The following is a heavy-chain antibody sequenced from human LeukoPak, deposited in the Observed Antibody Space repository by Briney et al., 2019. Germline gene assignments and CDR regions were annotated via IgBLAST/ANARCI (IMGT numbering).Heavy chain of an antibody. CDR2: IYSGGNT. V-gene: IGHV3-66*01. Sequence: GGSLRLSCAASGFSVSSNHMSWVRQAPGKGLEWVSVIYSGGNTHYADSVKGRFTISRDNSKNTLYLQMGSLRAEDMAVYYCVTRLGYSGSYHFDYWGQGTLVTVSS. J-gene: IGHJ4*02. CDR1: GFSVSSNH. D-gene: IGHD1-26*01. CDR3: VTRLGYSGSYHFDY.